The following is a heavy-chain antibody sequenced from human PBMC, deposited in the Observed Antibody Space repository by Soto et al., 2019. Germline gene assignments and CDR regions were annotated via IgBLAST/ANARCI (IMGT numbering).Heavy chain of an antibody. CDR1: GFTFDDYT. V-gene: IGHV3-43*01. J-gene: IGHJ6*02. CDR2: ISWDGGST. D-gene: IGHD5-18*01. Sequence: VGSLRLSCAASGFTFDDYTMHWVRQAPGKGLEWVSLISWDGGSTYYADSVKGRFTISRDNSKNSLYLQMNSLRTEDTALYYCAKGGYSFYYYYGMDVWGQGTTVTVSS. CDR3: AKGGYSFYYYYGMDV.